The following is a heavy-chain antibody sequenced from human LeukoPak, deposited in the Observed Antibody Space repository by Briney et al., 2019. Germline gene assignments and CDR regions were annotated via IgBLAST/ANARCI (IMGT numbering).Heavy chain of an antibody. J-gene: IGHJ2*01. CDR3: ARESVATGDWFLDL. CDR2: ISSGAGST. D-gene: IGHD4-23*01. V-gene: IGHV3-23*01. Sequence: GSLRLSCAASGFTFSSYAMSWVRQAPGKGLMWVSHISSGAGSTHYADSVKGRFTISRDNARNTLDLQMNSLRAEDTAVYYCARESVATGDWFLDLWGRGTLVIVSS. CDR1: GFTFSSYA.